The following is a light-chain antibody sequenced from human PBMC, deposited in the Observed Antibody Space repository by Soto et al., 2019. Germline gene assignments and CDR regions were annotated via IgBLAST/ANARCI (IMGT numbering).Light chain of an antibody. CDR1: QSVSSSY. J-gene: IGKJ1*01. Sequence: NVWTQSPGTLSLSPGERATLSCRASQSVSSSYLAWYQQKPGQAPRLLIYGASSRATGIPDRFSGSGSGTDFTLTVSRLEPEDFAVYYCQQYGSSPGTFGQGTKVEIK. CDR3: QQYGSSPGT. V-gene: IGKV3-20*01. CDR2: GAS.